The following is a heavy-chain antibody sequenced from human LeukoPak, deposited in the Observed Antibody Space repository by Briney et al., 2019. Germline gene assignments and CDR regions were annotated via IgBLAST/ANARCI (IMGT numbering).Heavy chain of an antibody. J-gene: IGHJ6*03. CDR3: ARGPYSSSAEDYYYYYMDV. V-gene: IGHV4-39*07. Sequence: SETLSLTCTVSGGSISSSSYYWGWIRQPPGKGLEWIGSIYYSGSTYYHPSLKSRVTISVDTSKNQFSLKLSSVTAADTAVYYCARGPYSSSAEDYYYYYMDVWGKGTTVTVSS. D-gene: IGHD6-6*01. CDR1: GGSISSSSYY. CDR2: IYYSGST.